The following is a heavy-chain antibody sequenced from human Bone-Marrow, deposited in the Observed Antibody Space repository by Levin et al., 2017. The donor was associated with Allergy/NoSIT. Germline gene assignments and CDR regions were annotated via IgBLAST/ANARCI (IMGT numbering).Heavy chain of an antibody. CDR1: GFKFSDYW. J-gene: IGHJ3*01. CDR3: VRDAEFQTDTIWYDVYDV. CDR2: IHRDSSRA. D-gene: IGHD6-13*01. Sequence: AGGSLRLSCAASGFKFSDYWMNWVRQAPGKGLEWVANIHRDSSRAEYLDSVQGRFTISRDNANDLLFLQMTSLRVEDTAIYYCVRDAEFQTDTIWYDVYDVWGQGTMVTVSS. V-gene: IGHV3-7*04.